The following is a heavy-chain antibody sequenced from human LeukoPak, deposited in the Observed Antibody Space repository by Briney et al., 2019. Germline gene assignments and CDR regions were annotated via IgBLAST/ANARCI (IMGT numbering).Heavy chain of an antibody. CDR2: ISSSSSTI. V-gene: IGHV3-48*02. CDR3: ARDQKDYYDSSGYQYYFDY. J-gene: IGHJ4*02. CDR1: GFTFSSYS. D-gene: IGHD3-22*01. Sequence: PVGSLRLSCAASGFTFSSYSMNWVRQAPGKGLEWVSYISSSSSTIYYADSVKGRFTISRDNAKNSLYLQMHSLRDEDTAVYYCARDQKDYYDSSGYQYYFDYWGQGTLVTVSS.